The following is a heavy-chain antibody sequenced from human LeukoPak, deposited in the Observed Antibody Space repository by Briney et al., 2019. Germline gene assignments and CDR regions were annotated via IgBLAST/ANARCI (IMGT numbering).Heavy chain of an antibody. CDR1: GFTFSSND. Sequence: GGSLRLSCPASGFTFSSNDMHWVRQAPGKGLEWVAFIRYDGSNKYYPDSVKGRFTISRDNSRDKLYLQMNSLRTEDTSVYYCAKGAATYCGGDCPNDWFDSSGQGTLVTVSS. V-gene: IGHV3-30*02. D-gene: IGHD2-21*02. J-gene: IGHJ5*01. CDR3: AKGAATYCGGDCPNDWFDS. CDR2: IRYDGSNK.